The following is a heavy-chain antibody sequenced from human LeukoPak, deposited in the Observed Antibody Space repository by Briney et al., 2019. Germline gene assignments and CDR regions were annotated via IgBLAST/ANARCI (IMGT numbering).Heavy chain of an antibody. V-gene: IGHV3-21*01. D-gene: IGHD3-22*01. CDR2: ISSSSSYI. CDR3: ARRRYYDSSGYYSDYYYGMDV. Sequence: PGGSLRLSCAASGFTFSSYAMNWVRQAPGKGLEWVSSISSSSSYIYYADSVKGRFTISRDNAKNSLYLQMNSLRAEDTAVYYCARRRYYDSSGYYSDYYYGMDVWGQGTTVTVSS. CDR1: GFTFSSYA. J-gene: IGHJ6*02.